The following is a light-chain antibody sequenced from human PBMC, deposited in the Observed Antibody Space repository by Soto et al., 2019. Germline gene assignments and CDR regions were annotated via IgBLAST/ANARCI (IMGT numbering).Light chain of an antibody. J-gene: IGLJ2*01. CDR2: LNSDGSQ. CDR3: QTWGSGIAV. Sequence: QLVLTQSPSASASLGASVRLTCTLSSGHSNYAIAWHQQQSEKGPRYLMKLNSDGSQSKGDGIPDRFSGSSSGAERYLTISSLQAEDEADYYCQTWGSGIAVFGGGTKLTVL. V-gene: IGLV4-69*01. CDR1: SGHSNYA.